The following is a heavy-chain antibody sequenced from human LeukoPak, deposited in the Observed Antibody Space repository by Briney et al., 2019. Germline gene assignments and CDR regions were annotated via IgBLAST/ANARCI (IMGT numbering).Heavy chain of an antibody. D-gene: IGHD6-19*01. CDR2: IYPCDSDT. CDR3: ARQGSSSGWYGGRAGYFDY. J-gene: IGHJ4*02. Sequence: GESLKISCKGSGYNFTSYWIGWVRQMPGKGLEWMGIIYPCDSDTRYSPSFQGQVTISADKSISTAYLQWSSLKASDTAMYYCARQGSSSGWYGGRAGYFDYWGQGILVTVSS. V-gene: IGHV5-51*01. CDR1: GYNFTSYW.